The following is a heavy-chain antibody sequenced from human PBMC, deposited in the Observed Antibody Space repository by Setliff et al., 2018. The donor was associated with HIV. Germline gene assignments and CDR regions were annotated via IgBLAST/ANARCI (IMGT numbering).Heavy chain of an antibody. D-gene: IGHD6-13*01. CDR1: GGSFSDNY. J-gene: IGHJ6*03. V-gene: IGHV4-34*01. CDR3: ARGRYRSRWYASDHYYIDV. CDR2: IYYRGST. Sequence: SETLSLTCAVYGGSFSDNYWSWIRQPPGKGLQWIGSIYYRGSTYYNPSLKSRVTISVDTSKNQFSLKLRSVTAADTALYYCARGRYRSRWYASDHYYIDVWGKGTTVTVSS.